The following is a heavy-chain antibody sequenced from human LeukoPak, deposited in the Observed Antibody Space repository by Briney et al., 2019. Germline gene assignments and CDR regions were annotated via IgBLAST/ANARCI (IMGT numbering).Heavy chain of an antibody. CDR1: GYTFTGYY. CDR3: ATDGLWFGELGFDP. V-gene: IGHV1-2*06. D-gene: IGHD3-10*01. Sequence: GASVKVSCKASGYTFTGYYMHWVRQAPGQGLEWMGRINPNSGGTIYAQKFQGRVTMTEDTSTDTAYMELSSLRSEDTAVYYCATDGLWFGELGFDPWGQGTLVTVSS. CDR2: INPNSGGT. J-gene: IGHJ5*02.